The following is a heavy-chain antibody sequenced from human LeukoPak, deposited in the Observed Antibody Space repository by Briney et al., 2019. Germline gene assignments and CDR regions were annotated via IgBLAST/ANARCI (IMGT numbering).Heavy chain of an antibody. V-gene: IGHV4-39*07. CDR3: ARGGVGATASFDY. J-gene: IGHJ4*02. D-gene: IGHD1-26*01. Sequence: PSETLSLTCTVSGGSISSSSYYWGWIRQPPGKGLEWIGSIYYTRSTYYNPSLKSRVTISVDTSKNQFSLKLSSVTAADTAVYYCARGGVGATASFDYWGQGTLVTVSP. CDR2: IYYTRST. CDR1: GGSISSSSYY.